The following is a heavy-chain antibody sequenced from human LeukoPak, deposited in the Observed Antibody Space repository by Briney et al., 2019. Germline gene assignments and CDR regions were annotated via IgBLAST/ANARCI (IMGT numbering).Heavy chain of an antibody. CDR1: GYTFTSYG. J-gene: IGHJ4*02. V-gene: IGHV1-69*13. CDR2: IIPIFGTA. CDR3: ARPDEDRGYSYGYNY. D-gene: IGHD5-18*01. Sequence: ASVKVSCKASGYTFTSYGISWVRQAPGQGLEWMGGIIPIFGTANYAQKFQGRVTITADESTSTAYMELSSLRSEDTAVYYCARPDEDRGYSYGYNYWGQGTLVTVSS.